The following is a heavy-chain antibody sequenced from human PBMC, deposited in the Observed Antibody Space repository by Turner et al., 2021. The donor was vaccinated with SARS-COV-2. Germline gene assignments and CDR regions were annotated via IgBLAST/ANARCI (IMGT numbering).Heavy chain of an antibody. CDR1: GGSISSGGYS. CDR3: ASDDGGNSNHFDY. J-gene: IGHJ4*02. D-gene: IGHD2-21*02. V-gene: IGHV4-31*03. CDR2: IYYSGGT. Sequence: QVQLQESGPGLVKPSQTLSLTCTVSGGSISSGGYSWSWIRQHPGKGLEWIGYIYYSGGTDNDPSLKSRVTISGDTSKKQFSLKLGSVAAADTAVYYCASDDGGNSNHFDYWGQGTLVTVSS.